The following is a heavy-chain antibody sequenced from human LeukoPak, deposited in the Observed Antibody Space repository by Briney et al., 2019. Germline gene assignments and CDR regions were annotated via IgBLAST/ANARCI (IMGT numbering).Heavy chain of an antibody. D-gene: IGHD3-9*01. CDR2: IDPSDSYT. V-gene: IGHV5-10-1*01. CDR3: ARLTDQSDIILSGNFDY. Sequence: GESLKISCKGSGYSFTSYWISWVRQMPGKGLEWMGRIDPSDSYTNYSPSFQGHVTISADKSISTAYPQWSSLKASDTAMYYCARLTDQSDIILSGNFDYWGQGTLVTVSS. J-gene: IGHJ4*02. CDR1: GYSFTSYW.